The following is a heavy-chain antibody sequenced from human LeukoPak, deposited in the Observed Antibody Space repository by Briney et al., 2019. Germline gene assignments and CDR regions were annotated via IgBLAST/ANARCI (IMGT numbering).Heavy chain of an antibody. V-gene: IGHV3-23*01. CDR1: GFTFSSYA. J-gene: IGHJ4*02. CDR3: AKDRPNYYGSNGHYYKLNGDC. CDR2: ITSSGAAT. D-gene: IGHD3-22*01. Sequence: GGSLRLSCAASGFTFSSYAMSWVRQAPGKGLEWVSSITSSGAATYYADSVKGRFTISRDNSDNTLYLQMNSLRAEDTAVYYCAKDRPNYYGSNGHYYKLNGDCWGQGTLVSVSS.